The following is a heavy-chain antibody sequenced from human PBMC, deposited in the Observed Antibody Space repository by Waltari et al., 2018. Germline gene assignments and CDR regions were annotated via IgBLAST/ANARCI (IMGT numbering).Heavy chain of an antibody. Sequence: EVQLLESGGGLVQPGGSLRLSCAASGFTFSSYVMSWVRQAPGKGLEWVSAISGSGGSRYYADSVKGRFTISRDNSKNTLYLQMNSLRAEDTAVYYCAKEMSGSRPYYYYYGMDVWGQGTTVTVSS. CDR2: ISGSGGSR. CDR1: GFTFSSYV. CDR3: AKEMSGSRPYYYYYGMDV. J-gene: IGHJ6*02. D-gene: IGHD3-3*01. V-gene: IGHV3-23*01.